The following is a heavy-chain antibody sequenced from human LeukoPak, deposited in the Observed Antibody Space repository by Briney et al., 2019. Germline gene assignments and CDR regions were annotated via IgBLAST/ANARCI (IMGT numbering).Heavy chain of an antibody. J-gene: IGHJ6*03. V-gene: IGHV3-30*12. D-gene: IGHD5-12*01. CDR3: ARGVATGYQGYYYYYYMDV. CDR2: ISYDGSNK. Sequence: GGSLRLSCVASGFSFIDYGMHWVRQAPGKGLEWVAVISYDGSNKNNADSVKGRFTISRDNSKNTLYLQMNSLRAEDTAVYYCARGVATGYQGYYYYYYMDVWGKGTTVTVSS. CDR1: GFSFIDYG.